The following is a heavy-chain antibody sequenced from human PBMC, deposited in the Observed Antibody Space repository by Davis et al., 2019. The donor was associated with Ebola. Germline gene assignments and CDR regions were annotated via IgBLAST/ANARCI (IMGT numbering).Heavy chain of an antibody. CDR1: GCTFSSYA. J-gene: IGHJ6*02. D-gene: IGHD2-15*01. V-gene: IGHV1-69*06. CDR3: ARGSFCSGGSCYPRIYGMDV. CDR2: IIPIFGTA. Sequence: AASVKVSCKASGCTFSSYAISWVRQAPGQGLEWMGGIIPIFGTANYAQKFQGRVTITADKSTSTAYMELSSLRSEDTAVYYCARGSFCSGGSCYPRIYGMDVWGQGTTVTVSS.